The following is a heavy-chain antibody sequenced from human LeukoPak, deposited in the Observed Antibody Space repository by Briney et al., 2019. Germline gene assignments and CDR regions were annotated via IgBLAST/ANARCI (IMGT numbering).Heavy chain of an antibody. CDR1: GFTFSSYA. J-gene: IGHJ4*02. CDR2: ISGSGGST. Sequence: PGGSLRLSCAASGFTFSSYAMSWVRQAPGKGLEWVSAISGSGGSTYYADSVKGRFTISRDNSKNTLYLQMNSLRAEDTAVYYCAKLGGILTGYYSDYWGQGTLVTVSS. CDR3: AKLGGILTGYYSDY. V-gene: IGHV3-23*01. D-gene: IGHD3-9*01.